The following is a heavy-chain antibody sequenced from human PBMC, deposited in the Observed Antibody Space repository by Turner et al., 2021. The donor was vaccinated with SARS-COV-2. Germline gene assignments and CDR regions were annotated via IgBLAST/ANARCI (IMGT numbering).Heavy chain of an antibody. Sequence: EVQLVESGGGLIQPGGSLRLSCAASGFTVSSNYMGWVRQAQGNGLECVSVNYSGGSTYYADSVKGRFTISRDNSKNTMYLQMNSLRAEDTGVYYCERVGSYGRRDVDYWGQGTLVTVSS. CDR3: ERVGSYGRRDVDY. V-gene: IGHV3-53*01. CDR1: GFTVSSNY. J-gene: IGHJ4*02. CDR2: NYSGGST. D-gene: IGHD5-18*01.